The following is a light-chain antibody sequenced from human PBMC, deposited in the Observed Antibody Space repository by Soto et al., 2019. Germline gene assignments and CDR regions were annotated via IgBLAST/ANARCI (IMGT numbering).Light chain of an antibody. CDR2: GAS. CDR3: QQYGSSSLT. J-gene: IGKJ4*01. CDR1: QSVSSSY. V-gene: IGKV3-20*01. Sequence: EIVLTQSPGTLSLSPGERATLSCRASQSVSSSYLAWYQQKPGQAPRLLIYGASSRATGIPDRFSGSGSGTDFTLTISRLEPEDFAVYYCQQYGSSSLTFCGGTKVDIK.